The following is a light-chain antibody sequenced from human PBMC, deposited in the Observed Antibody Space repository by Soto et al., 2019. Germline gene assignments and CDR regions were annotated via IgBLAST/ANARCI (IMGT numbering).Light chain of an antibody. CDR1: QDISNY. Sequence: DIQMTHSPSSLSASVGDRVTITCQASQDISNYLNWFHQTPGKAPKLLIYDASNLETGVPSRFSGSGSETDFTFTISSLQPEDIATYYCQQYNILPLTFGGGTKVGIK. J-gene: IGKJ4*01. V-gene: IGKV1-33*01. CDR2: DAS. CDR3: QQYNILPLT.